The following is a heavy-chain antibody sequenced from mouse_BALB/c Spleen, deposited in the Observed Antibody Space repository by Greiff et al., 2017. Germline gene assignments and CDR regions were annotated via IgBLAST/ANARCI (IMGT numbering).Heavy chain of an antibody. CDR3: ARSPWFAY. CDR1: GYTFTSYW. CDR2: INPSTGYT. Sequence: VQLQQSGAELAKPGASVKMSCKASGYTFTSYWMHWVKQRPGQGLEWIGYINPSTGYTEYNQKFKDKATLTADKSSSTAYMQLSSLTSEDSAVYYCARSPWFAYWGQGTLVTVSA. V-gene: IGHV1-7*01. J-gene: IGHJ3*01.